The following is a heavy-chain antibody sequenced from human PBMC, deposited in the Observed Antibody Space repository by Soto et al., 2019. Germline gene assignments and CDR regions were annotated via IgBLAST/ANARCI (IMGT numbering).Heavy chain of an antibody. CDR3: ARIYCSSTSCYYYGMDV. D-gene: IGHD2-2*01. CDR1: GYTFTSYA. Sequence: ASVKVSCKASGYTFTSYAMHWVRQAPGQRLEWMGWINAGNGNTKYSQKFQGRVTITRDTSASTAYMELSSLRSEDTAVYYCARIYCSSTSCYYYGMDVWGQGTTVTVSS. CDR2: INAGNGNT. V-gene: IGHV1-3*01. J-gene: IGHJ6*02.